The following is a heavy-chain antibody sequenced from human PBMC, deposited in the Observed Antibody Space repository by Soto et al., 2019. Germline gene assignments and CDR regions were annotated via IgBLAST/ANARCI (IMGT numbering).Heavy chain of an antibody. V-gene: IGHV1-2*02. Sequence: GSVKVCFKASGYTFTGYYVHLVRQAPGQGLEWMGWINPNSGATNFAQKFHGRVTMTRDTSISTAYMELSRLRSDDTAVYYCASLYYYDGSGPRDAFDIWGQGTLVTVSS. J-gene: IGHJ3*02. CDR3: ASLYYYDGSGPRDAFDI. CDR2: INPNSGAT. D-gene: IGHD3-22*01. CDR1: GYTFTGYY.